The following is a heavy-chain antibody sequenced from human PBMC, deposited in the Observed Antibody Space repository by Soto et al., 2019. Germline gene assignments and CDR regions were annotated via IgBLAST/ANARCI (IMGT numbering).Heavy chain of an antibody. CDR3: ARAARSSSSYYYGMDV. Sequence: QVQLVQSGAEVKKPGSSVKVSCKASGVTFSSYAISWVRQAPGQGLEWMGGIIPIFGTANYAQKFQGRVTITADESTSTAYMELSSLRSEDTAVYYCARAARSSSSYYYGMDVWGQGTTVTVSS. CDR1: GVTFSSYA. J-gene: IGHJ6*01. V-gene: IGHV1-69*01. D-gene: IGHD6-6*01. CDR2: IIPIFGTA.